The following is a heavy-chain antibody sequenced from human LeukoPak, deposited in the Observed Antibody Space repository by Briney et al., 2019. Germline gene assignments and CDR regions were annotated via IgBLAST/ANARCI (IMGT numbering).Heavy chain of an antibody. CDR3: ARGLMVRGVISPVDY. Sequence: GGSLRLSCAASGFTFSSYAMHWVRQAPGKGLEWVAVISYDGSNKYYADSVKGRFTISRDNSKNTLYLQMNSLRAENTAVYYCARGLMVRGVISPVDYWGQGTLVTVSS. D-gene: IGHD3-10*01. V-gene: IGHV3-30-3*01. CDR1: GFTFSSYA. J-gene: IGHJ4*02. CDR2: ISYDGSNK.